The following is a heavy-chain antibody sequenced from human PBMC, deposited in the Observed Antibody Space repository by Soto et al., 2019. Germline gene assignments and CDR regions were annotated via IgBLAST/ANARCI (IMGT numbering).Heavy chain of an antibody. V-gene: IGHV3-23*01. CDR3: ARVFWSGYYPEFGFDY. D-gene: IGHD3-3*01. CDR1: GFTFSSYA. J-gene: IGHJ4*02. Sequence: GGSLRLSCAASGFTFSSYAMSWVRQAPGKGLEWVSAISGSGGSTYYADSVKGRFTISRDNSKNTLYLQMNSLRAEDTAVYYCARVFWSGYYPEFGFDYWGQGTLVTVSS. CDR2: ISGSGGST.